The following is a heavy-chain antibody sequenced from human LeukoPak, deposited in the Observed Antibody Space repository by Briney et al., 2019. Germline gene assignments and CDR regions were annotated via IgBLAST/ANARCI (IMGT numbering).Heavy chain of an antibody. CDR3: ARGYSGSYALDY. Sequence: GRSLRLSCAASGFTSSSYAMHWVRQAPGKGLEWVAVISYDGSNKYYADSVKGRFTISRDNSKNTLYLQMNSLRAEDTAVYYCARGYSGSYALDYWGQGTLVTVSS. J-gene: IGHJ4*02. V-gene: IGHV3-30-3*01. D-gene: IGHD1-26*01. CDR1: GFTSSSYA. CDR2: ISYDGSNK.